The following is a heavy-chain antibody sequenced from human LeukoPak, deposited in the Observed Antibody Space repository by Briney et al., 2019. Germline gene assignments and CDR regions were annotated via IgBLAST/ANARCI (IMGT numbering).Heavy chain of an antibody. CDR3: AKDRSGNYFPHYYYGLDV. J-gene: IGHJ6*02. Sequence: GGSLRLSCAASGLSFSSHGMHWVRQAQGKGLEWVAVISYDGSNKYYGDSVKGRFTISRDNSKNTLYLQMNSLGVEDTAIYFCAKDRSGNYFPHYYYGLDVWGQGTTVTVSS. CDR1: GLSFSSHG. CDR2: ISYDGSNK. V-gene: IGHV3-30*18. D-gene: IGHD1-26*01.